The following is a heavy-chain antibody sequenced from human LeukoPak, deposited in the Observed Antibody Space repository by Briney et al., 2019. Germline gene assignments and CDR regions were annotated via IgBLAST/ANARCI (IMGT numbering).Heavy chain of an antibody. J-gene: IGHJ5*02. CDR2: IIPIFGTA. D-gene: IGHD2-2*02. CDR3: AREYAPGYCSSTSCYRGVNRFDP. CDR1: GGTFSSYA. Sequence: SVKVSCKASGGTFSSYAISWVRQAPGQGLEWMGGIIPIFGTANYAQKFQGRVTITADESTSTAYMELSSLRSEDTAVYYCAREYAPGYCSSTSCYRGVNRFDPWGQGTLVTVSS. V-gene: IGHV1-69*13.